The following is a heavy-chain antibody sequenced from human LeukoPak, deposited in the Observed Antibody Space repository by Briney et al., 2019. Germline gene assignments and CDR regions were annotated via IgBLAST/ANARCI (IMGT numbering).Heavy chain of an antibody. CDR2: IYSGGST. J-gene: IGHJ4*02. Sequence: GGSLRLSCAASGFTVSSNYMSWVRQAPGKGLEWVSVIYSGGSTYYAASVKSRFTISRDNSKNTLHLQMNSLRAEATAGYYCSGQRSYCSGGSCYFRFDYWGQGTLVTVSS. CDR1: GFTVSSNY. D-gene: IGHD2-15*01. CDR3: SGQRSYCSGGSCYFRFDY. V-gene: IGHV3-53*01.